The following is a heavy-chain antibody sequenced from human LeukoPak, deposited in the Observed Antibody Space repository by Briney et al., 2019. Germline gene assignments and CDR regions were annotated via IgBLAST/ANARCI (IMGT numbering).Heavy chain of an antibody. CDR1: RGXFSKYA. V-gene: IGHV1-69*04. Sequence: SVKVSCKASRGXFSKYAISWVRQAPGQGLEWRGRIIPILNITHYAQKFQDRVTIAADKSTSTAYMELSSLRSEDTAVYYCARDDDRAREIDYWGQGTLVTVSS. J-gene: IGHJ4*02. D-gene: IGHD3-22*01. CDR2: IIPILNIT. CDR3: ARDDDRAREIDY.